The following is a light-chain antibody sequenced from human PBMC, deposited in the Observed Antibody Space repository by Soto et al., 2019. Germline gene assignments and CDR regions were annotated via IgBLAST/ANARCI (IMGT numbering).Light chain of an antibody. CDR3: QQRSNWPPIT. CDR1: QSVSSY. V-gene: IGKV3-11*01. J-gene: IGKJ5*01. Sequence: EIVLTQCPATLCLSPGARATLSCRASQSVSSYLAWYQQKPGQAPRLLIYDASNRATGIPARFSGSGSGTDFTLTISSLEPEDFAVYYCQQRSNWPPITFGQGTRLEIK. CDR2: DAS.